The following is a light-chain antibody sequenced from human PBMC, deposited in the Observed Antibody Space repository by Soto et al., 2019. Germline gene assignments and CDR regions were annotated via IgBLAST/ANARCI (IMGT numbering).Light chain of an antibody. CDR1: QSVSSY. J-gene: IGKJ2*01. CDR3: QQYSTWPPRYT. CDR2: RAS. V-gene: IGKV3-15*01. Sequence: EIVMTQSPATLSVSPGGRATLSCRASQSVSSYLAWYQQRPGQPPRLLLYRASTRTTGITARFSSSRSGTEVSVTISSRQSADFAVYYCQQYSTWPPRYTFGQGTKLEI.